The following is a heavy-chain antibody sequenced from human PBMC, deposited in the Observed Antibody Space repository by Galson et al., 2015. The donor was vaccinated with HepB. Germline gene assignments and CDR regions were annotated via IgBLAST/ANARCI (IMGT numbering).Heavy chain of an antibody. CDR1: GFTFSSYA. CDR2: ISGSGGST. Sequence: SLRLSCAASGFTFSSYAMSWVRQAPGKGLEWVSAISGSGGSTYYADSVKGRFTISRDNSKNTLYLQMNSLRAEDTAVYYCAKRRYYDFWSGYYDFDYWGQGTLVTVSS. V-gene: IGHV3-23*01. D-gene: IGHD3-3*01. CDR3: AKRRYYDFWSGYYDFDY. J-gene: IGHJ4*02.